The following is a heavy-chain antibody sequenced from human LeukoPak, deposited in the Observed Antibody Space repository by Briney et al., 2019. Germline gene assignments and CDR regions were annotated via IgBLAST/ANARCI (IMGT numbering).Heavy chain of an antibody. V-gene: IGHV3-21*01. CDR1: GFTFSSYS. J-gene: IGHJ4*02. CDR3: ARDQRYYYDSSGYSPIDY. CDR2: ISGSSSYI. Sequence: GGSLRLSCAASGFTFSSYSMNWVRQAPGKGLEWVSSISGSSSYIYYADSVKGRFTISRDNAKNSLYLQMNSLRAEDAAVYYCARDQRYYYDSSGYSPIDYWGQGTLVTVSS. D-gene: IGHD3-22*01.